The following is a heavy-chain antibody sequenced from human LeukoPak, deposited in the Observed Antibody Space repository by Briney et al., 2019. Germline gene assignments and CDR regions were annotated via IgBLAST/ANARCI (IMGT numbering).Heavy chain of an antibody. J-gene: IGHJ5*02. CDR1: GVSVSSGSYF. V-gene: IGHV4-61*01. CDR3: ATFFDFWFGP. CDR2: IYHDGST. Sequence: PSETLSLTCTVSGVSVSSGSYFWSWIRQPPGEGPQWIGYIYHDGSTNYSPPLRSRVSISVDTSKNQFSLKLSSVTTADTAVYFCATFFDFWFGPWGQGTQVTVS. D-gene: IGHD5/OR15-5a*01.